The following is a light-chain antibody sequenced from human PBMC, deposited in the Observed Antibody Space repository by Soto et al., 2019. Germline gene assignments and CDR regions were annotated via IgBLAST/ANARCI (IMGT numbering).Light chain of an antibody. J-gene: IGKJ1*01. Sequence: EIVLTQSPGTLSLSPGERATLSCRASQSVSSNSLAWYQHKRGQAPRLLIHGASSRATGIPDRFSGGGSGTDFTLTISRLEPEDFAVYYCQQYGGSPRTFGQGTKVEVK. CDR2: GAS. CDR1: QSVSSNS. CDR3: QQYGGSPRT. V-gene: IGKV3-20*01.